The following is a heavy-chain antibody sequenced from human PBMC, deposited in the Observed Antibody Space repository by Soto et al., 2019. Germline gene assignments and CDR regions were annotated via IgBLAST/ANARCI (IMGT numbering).Heavy chain of an antibody. CDR1: GFTFDDYA. CDR2: ISWNSGSI. V-gene: IGHV3-9*01. CDR3: AKVITYCSSTSCYYFDY. Sequence: GGSLRLSCAASGFTFDDYAMHWVRQAPGKGLEWVSGISWNSGSIGYADSVKGRFTISRDNAKNSLYLQMNSLRAEDTALYYYAKVITYCSSTSCYYFDYWGQGTLVTVSS. D-gene: IGHD2-2*01. J-gene: IGHJ4*02.